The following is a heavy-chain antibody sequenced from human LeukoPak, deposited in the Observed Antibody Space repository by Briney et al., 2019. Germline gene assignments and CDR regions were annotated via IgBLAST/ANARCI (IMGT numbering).Heavy chain of an antibody. CDR3: ASWRWLQNEYYFDY. V-gene: IGHV3-21*01. J-gene: IGHJ4*02. Sequence: GGSLRLSCAASGFTFSSYSMNWVRQAPGKGLEWVSSISSSSSYIYYADSVKGRFTISRDNAKNPLYLQMNSLRAEDTAVYYCASWRWLQNEYYFDYWGQGTLVTVSS. CDR1: GFTFSSYS. D-gene: IGHD5-24*01. CDR2: ISSSSSYI.